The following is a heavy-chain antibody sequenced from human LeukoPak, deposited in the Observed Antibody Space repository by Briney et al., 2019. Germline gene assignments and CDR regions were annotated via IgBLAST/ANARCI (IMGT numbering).Heavy chain of an antibody. V-gene: IGHV1-18*03. CDR3: AREGYSYGSYYYYYMDV. Sequence: ASVKVSCKASGYTFTSYGISWVRQAPGQGLEWMGWISAYNGNTNYAQKLQGRVTMTTDTSTSTAYMELRSLRSDDMAVYYCAREGYSYGSYYYYYMDVWGKGTTVTISS. D-gene: IGHD5-18*01. J-gene: IGHJ6*03. CDR2: ISAYNGNT. CDR1: GYTFTSYG.